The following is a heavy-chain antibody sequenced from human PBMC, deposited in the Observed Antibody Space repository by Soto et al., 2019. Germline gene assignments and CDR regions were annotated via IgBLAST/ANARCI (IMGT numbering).Heavy chain of an antibody. CDR3: ARERAGRYQLLFDYYYYMDV. CDR2: IWYDGSNK. Sequence: PGGSLRLSCAASGFTFSSYGMHWVRQAPGKGLEWVAVIWYDGSNKYYADSVKGRFTISRDNSKNTLYLQMNSLRAEDTAVYYCARERAGRYQLLFDYYYYMDVWGKGTTVTVSS. J-gene: IGHJ6*03. CDR1: GFTFSSYG. V-gene: IGHV3-33*01. D-gene: IGHD2-2*01.